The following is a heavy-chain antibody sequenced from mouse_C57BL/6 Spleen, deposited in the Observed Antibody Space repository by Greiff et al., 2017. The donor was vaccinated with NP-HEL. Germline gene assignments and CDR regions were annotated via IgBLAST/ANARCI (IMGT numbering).Heavy chain of an antibody. J-gene: IGHJ1*03. D-gene: IGHD1-1*01. CDR1: GFNIKNTY. CDR2: IDPANGNT. V-gene: IGHV14-3*01. CDR3: ARSSYYGSSSWYCDV. Sequence: VQLQQSVAELVRPGASVKLSCTASGFNIKNTYMHWVKQRPEQGLEWIGRIDPANGNTKYAPKFQGKATITADTSSNTAYLQLSSLTSEDTAIYYCARSSYYGSSSWYCDVWGTGTTVTVSS.